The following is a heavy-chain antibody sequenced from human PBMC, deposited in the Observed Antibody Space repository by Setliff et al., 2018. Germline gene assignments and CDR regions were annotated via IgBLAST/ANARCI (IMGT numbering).Heavy chain of an antibody. CDR3: ARQKSTGSGNNWFDP. Sequence: GESLKISCKGSGFSFTDFWIGWVRQMPGKGLEWMGLIYAGDSDTRYNPSFQGRVTMSADKSINTAYLQWSSLKASDTAIYYCARQKSTGSGNNWFDPWGQGTLVTVLL. CDR2: IYAGDSDT. J-gene: IGHJ5*02. V-gene: IGHV5-51*01. CDR1: GFSFTDFW. D-gene: IGHD3-10*01.